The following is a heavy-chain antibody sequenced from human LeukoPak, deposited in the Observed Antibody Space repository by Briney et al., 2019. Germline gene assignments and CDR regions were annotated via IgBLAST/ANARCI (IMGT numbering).Heavy chain of an antibody. V-gene: IGHV4-39*02. Sequence: SETLSLTCTVSGGSIRSSSYYWGWIRQPPGKGLEWIGTIYYSGSTYYKPSLKSRITISVDTSKNQFSLKLSSVTAADTAVYYCAREIRRSYYGSGPSVGYGMDVWGQGTTVTVSS. J-gene: IGHJ6*02. CDR2: IYYSGST. D-gene: IGHD3-10*01. CDR3: AREIRRSYYGSGPSVGYGMDV. CDR1: GGSIRSSSYY.